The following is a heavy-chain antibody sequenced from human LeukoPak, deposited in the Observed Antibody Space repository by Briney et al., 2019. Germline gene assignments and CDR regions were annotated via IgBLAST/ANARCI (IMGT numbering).Heavy chain of an antibody. D-gene: IGHD6-13*01. Sequence: GGSLRLSCAASGFTFSDYYMSWVRQAPGKGLEWVSAISGSGGSTYYADSVKGRFTISRDNSKNTLYLQMNSLRAEDTAVYYCAKGRPGIAAAGTFDYWGQGTLVTVSS. CDR1: GFTFSDYY. CDR2: ISGSGGST. J-gene: IGHJ4*02. V-gene: IGHV3-23*01. CDR3: AKGRPGIAAAGTFDY.